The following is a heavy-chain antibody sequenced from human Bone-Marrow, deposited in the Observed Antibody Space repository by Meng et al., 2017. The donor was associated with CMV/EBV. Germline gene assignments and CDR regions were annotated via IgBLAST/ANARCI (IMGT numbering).Heavy chain of an antibody. CDR3: ARGNVDIVATMGTTYYFDY. CDR1: GGSISSGDYY. D-gene: IGHD5-12*01. Sequence: LRLSCTVSGGSISSGDYYWSWIRQPPGKGLEWIGYIYYSGSTYYNPSLKSRVTISVDTSKNQFSLKLSSVTAADTAVYYCARGNVDIVATMGTTYYFDYWGQGTLVTVSS. J-gene: IGHJ4*02. V-gene: IGHV4-30-4*08. CDR2: IYYSGST.